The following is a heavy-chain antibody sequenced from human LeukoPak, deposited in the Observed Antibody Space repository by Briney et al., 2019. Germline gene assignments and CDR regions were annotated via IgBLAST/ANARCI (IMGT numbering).Heavy chain of an antibody. V-gene: IGHV3-21*01. Sequence: GGSLRLSCAASGFTFSSYSMNWVRQAPGKGLEWVSSISSSSSYIYYADSVKGRFTIPRDNAKNSLYLQMNSLRAEDTAVYYCARDNPSGSSCHDYWSQGTLVTVSS. CDR2: ISSSSSYI. J-gene: IGHJ4*02. CDR1: GFTFSSYS. CDR3: ARDNPSGSSCHDY. D-gene: IGHD6-13*01.